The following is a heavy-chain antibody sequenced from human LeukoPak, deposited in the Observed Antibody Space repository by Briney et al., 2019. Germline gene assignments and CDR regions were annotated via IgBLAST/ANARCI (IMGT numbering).Heavy chain of an antibody. CDR3: TLIQGWGSGSYYRDF. V-gene: IGHV3-15*01. D-gene: IGHD3-10*01. J-gene: IGHJ4*02. CDR1: GFSISNDW. Sequence: GGSLRLSCAASGFSISNDWMSWVRQAPGKGLEWVARVKSRSAGETTDYAAPVKGRFTISRDDSKKTLYLQMNSLKTEDTAVYYCTLIQGWGSGSYYRDFWGQGTLVTVSS. CDR2: VKSRSAGETT.